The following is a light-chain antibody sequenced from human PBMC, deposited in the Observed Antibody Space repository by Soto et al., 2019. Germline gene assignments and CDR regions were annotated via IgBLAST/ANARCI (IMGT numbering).Light chain of an antibody. CDR1: SSDVGTYHY. Sequence: QSALTQPASVSGSPGQSLTISCIGSSSDVGTYHYVSWYQHHPGKAPKLLIYEVSNRPSGVSSRFSGSKSGNTASLTISGLQAEDGGDYYCTSYRRSNTLVFGTGTRSPS. J-gene: IGLJ1*01. CDR3: TSYRRSNTLV. V-gene: IGLV2-14*01. CDR2: EVS.